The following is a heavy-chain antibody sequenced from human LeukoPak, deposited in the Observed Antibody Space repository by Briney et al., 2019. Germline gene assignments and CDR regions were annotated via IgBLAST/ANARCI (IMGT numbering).Heavy chain of an antibody. V-gene: IGHV3-23*01. CDR1: GFTFSSYA. CDR3: AKGNSNYEYYYYYMDV. CDR2: ISGSGGST. D-gene: IGHD4-11*01. J-gene: IGHJ6*03. Sequence: PGGSLRLSCAASGFTFSSYAMSWVRRAPGKGLEWVSAISGSGGSTYYADSVKGRFTISRDNSKNTLYLQMNSLRAEDTAVYYCAKGNSNYEYYYYYMDVWGKGTTVTVSS.